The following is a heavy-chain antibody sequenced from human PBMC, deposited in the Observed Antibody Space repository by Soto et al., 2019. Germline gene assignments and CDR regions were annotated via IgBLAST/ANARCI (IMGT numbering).Heavy chain of an antibody. CDR1: GGSFTGYY. CDR3: ASSSSSYDYYGMDV. D-gene: IGHD6-13*01. CDR2: INHSGST. J-gene: IGHJ6*02. Sequence: PSDTLSLTCAACGGSFTGYYGSWIRQPPGKGLEWIGEINHSGSTNYNPSLKSRVTISVDTSKNQFSLKLSSVTAADTAVYYCASSSSSYDYYGMDVWGQGITVTVSS. V-gene: IGHV4-34*01.